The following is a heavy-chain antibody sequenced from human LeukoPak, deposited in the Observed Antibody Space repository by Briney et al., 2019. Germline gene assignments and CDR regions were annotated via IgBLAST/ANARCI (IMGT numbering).Heavy chain of an antibody. J-gene: IGHJ4*02. CDR3: ARGPGYSGYDSIGGYCFDY. CDR2: INHSGST. V-gene: IGHV4-34*01. Sequence: SETLSLTCAVYGGSFSGYYWSWIRQPPGKGLEWIGEINHSGSTDYNPSLKSRVTISVDTSKNQFSLKLSSVTAADTAVYYCARGPGYSGYDSIGGYCFDYWGQGTLVTVSS. D-gene: IGHD5-12*01. CDR1: GGSFSGYY.